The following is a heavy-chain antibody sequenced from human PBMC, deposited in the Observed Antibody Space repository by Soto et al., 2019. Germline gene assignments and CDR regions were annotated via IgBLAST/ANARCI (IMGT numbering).Heavy chain of an antibody. Sequence: GGALRLSCAVSGFTFSSYSMKWVRQAPGKGLEWVSYISSSSSTIYYADSVKGRFTISRDNAKNSLYLQMNSLRAEDTAVYYCARPSLVAPFDSWGQGTLVTVSS. CDR2: ISSSSSTI. V-gene: IGHV3-48*01. J-gene: IGHJ4*02. D-gene: IGHD5-12*01. CDR1: GFTFSSYS. CDR3: ARPSLVAPFDS.